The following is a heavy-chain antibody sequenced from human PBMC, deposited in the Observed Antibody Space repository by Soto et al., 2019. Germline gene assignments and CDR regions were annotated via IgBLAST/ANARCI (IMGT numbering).Heavy chain of an antibody. CDR3: ARIEDYDILTGYYQGDAFDI. V-gene: IGHV4-39*01. Sequence: SETLSLTCTVSGGSISSSSYYWGWIRQPPGKGLEWIGSIYYSGSTYYNPSLKSRVTISVDTSKNQFSLKLSSVTAADTAVYYCARIEDYDILTGYYQGDAFDIWGQGTMVTVSS. D-gene: IGHD3-9*01. CDR1: GGSISSSSYY. J-gene: IGHJ3*02. CDR2: IYYSGST.